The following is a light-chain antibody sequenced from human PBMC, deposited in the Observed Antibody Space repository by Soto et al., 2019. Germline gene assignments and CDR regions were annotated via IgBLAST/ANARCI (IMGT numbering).Light chain of an antibody. CDR2: KSS. CDR1: QTISSW. CDR3: QHYNSYSEA. J-gene: IGKJ1*01. Sequence: DIQMTQSPSTLSASVGDIVTITCRASQTISSWLAWYQQKPGKAPKLLIYKSSTLKSGVPSRFSGSGSGTEFTRTISSLQPDDFANYYCQHYNSYSEAFGQGTKVEL. V-gene: IGKV1-5*03.